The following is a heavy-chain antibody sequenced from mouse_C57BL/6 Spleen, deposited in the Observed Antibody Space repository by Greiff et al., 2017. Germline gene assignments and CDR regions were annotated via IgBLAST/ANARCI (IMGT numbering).Heavy chain of an antibody. D-gene: IGHD1-1*01. J-gene: IGHJ4*01. Sequence: EVQLQQSGPELVKPGASVKISCKASGYSFTDYNMNWVKQSNGKSLEWIGVINPNYGTTSYNQKFKGKATLTVDKSSSTAYMQLSSLTSEDSAVYYCARWGTTVVATQYYAMDYWGQGTSVTVSS. CDR2: INPNYGTT. CDR3: ARWGTTVVATQYYAMDY. V-gene: IGHV1-39*01. CDR1: GYSFTDYN.